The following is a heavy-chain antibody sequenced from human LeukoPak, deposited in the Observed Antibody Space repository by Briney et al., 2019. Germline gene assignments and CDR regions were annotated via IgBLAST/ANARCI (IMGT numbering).Heavy chain of an antibody. CDR3: ATSAFDY. J-gene: IGHJ4*02. D-gene: IGHD2-15*01. CDR2: FNPSENST. V-gene: IGHV1-46*01. Sequence: ASVKVSCKASGYTFTSYYMHWVRQAPGQGLEWMGTFNPSENSTSYARKFQGGVTLTSDTSTSTVYMELSSLRSEDTAVYYCATSAFDYWGQGTLVTVPS. CDR1: GYTFTSYY.